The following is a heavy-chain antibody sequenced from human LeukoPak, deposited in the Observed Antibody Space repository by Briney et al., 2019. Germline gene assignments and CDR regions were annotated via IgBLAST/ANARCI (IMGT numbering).Heavy chain of an antibody. CDR2: ISAYNGNT. V-gene: IGHV1-18*01. J-gene: IGHJ6*02. CDR3: ARDCSGGSCYSKWGVNYYYGMDV. Sequence: GASVKVSCKTSGYTFTSFGITWVRQAPGQGLEWMGWISAYNGNTNYAQKLQGRVTMTTDTSTSTAYMELRSLRSDDTAVYYCARDCSGGSCYSKWGVNYYYGMDVWGQGTTVTVSS. CDR1: GYTFTSFG. D-gene: IGHD2-15*01.